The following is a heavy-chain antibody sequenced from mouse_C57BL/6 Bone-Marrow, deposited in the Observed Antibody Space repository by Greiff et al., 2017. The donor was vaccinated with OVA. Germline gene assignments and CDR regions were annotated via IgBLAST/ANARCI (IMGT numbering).Heavy chain of an antibody. CDR2: IDPENGDT. D-gene: IGHD2-4*01. J-gene: IGHJ3*01. V-gene: IGHV14-4*01. Sequence: LQSGAELVRPGASVKLSCTASGFNIKDDYMHWVKQRPEQGLEWIGWIDPENGDTEYASKFQGKATITADTSSNTAYLQLSSLTSEDTAVYYCTTKDYAWFAYWGQGTLVTVSA. CDR1: GFNIKDDY. CDR3: TTKDYAWFAY.